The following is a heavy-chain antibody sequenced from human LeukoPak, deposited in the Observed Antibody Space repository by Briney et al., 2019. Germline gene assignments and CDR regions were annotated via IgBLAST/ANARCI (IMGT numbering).Heavy chain of an antibody. V-gene: IGHV3-7*03. CDR3: AKPRAMTTGVGRYFDL. J-gene: IGHJ2*01. Sequence: PGGSLRLSCAASGFTFGSYWMSWVRQAPGKGLEWLANIKQDGSEKYYVDSVKGRFTISRDNSKNTLYLQMNSLRAEDTATYYCAKPRAMTTGVGRYFDLWGRGTLVTVSS. CDR1: GFTFGSYW. CDR2: IKQDGSEK. D-gene: IGHD1-1*01.